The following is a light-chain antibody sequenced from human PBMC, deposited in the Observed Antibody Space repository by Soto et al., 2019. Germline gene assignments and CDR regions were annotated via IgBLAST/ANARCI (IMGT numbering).Light chain of an antibody. Sequence: IVLIQSPATLSVSPGGRATISCRASQSVSRRLAWYQHRPGQSPRLLISGASMRASGVPVRFSGSGSGTDFTLTISRLEPEDFAVYYCQQYGGSPITFGLGTRLEIK. CDR1: QSVSRR. J-gene: IGKJ5*01. V-gene: IGKV3-20*01. CDR3: QQYGGSPIT. CDR2: GAS.